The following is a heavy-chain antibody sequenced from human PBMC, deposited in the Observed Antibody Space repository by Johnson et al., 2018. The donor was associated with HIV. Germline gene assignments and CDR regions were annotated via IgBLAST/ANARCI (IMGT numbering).Heavy chain of an antibody. V-gene: IGHV3-13*01. CDR1: GFTFSNYA. CDR2: IGTAGDT. Sequence: VQLVESGGGLVQPGGSLGLSCVASGFTFSNYAMSWVRQATGKGLEWVSAIGTAGDTYYPGSVKGRFTISRENAKNSLYLQMNSLRAGDTAVYYCARGRAGGAFDIWGQGTMVTVSS. J-gene: IGHJ3*02. CDR3: ARGRAGGAFDI. D-gene: IGHD3-10*01.